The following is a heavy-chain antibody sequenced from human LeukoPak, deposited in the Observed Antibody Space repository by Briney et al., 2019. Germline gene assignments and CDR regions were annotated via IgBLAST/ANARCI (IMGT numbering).Heavy chain of an antibody. J-gene: IGHJ3*02. CDR3: ARDSRNYYDSRGGGDDAFDI. D-gene: IGHD3-22*01. V-gene: IGHV1-2*02. Sequence: ASVKVSCKASGYAFTGYSIHWVRQAPGQGLERMGWINPNSGGTNFAQNFQGRVTMTRDTSISTAYMELSRLTSDDTAVYYCARDSRNYYDSRGGGDDAFDIWGQGTMVTVSS. CDR2: INPNSGGT. CDR1: GYAFTGYS.